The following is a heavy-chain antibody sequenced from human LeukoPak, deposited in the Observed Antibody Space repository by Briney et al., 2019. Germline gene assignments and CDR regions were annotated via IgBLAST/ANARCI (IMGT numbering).Heavy chain of an antibody. Sequence: SVKVSCKASGGTFSSYAISWVRQAPGQGLEWMGGIIPIFGTANYAQRFQGRVTITADESTSTAYMELSSLRSEDTAVYYCAREAKGYYDSSGYYSYNWFDPWGQGTLVTVSS. J-gene: IGHJ5*02. D-gene: IGHD3-22*01. CDR2: IIPIFGTA. V-gene: IGHV1-69*13. CDR1: GGTFSSYA. CDR3: AREAKGYYDSSGYYSYNWFDP.